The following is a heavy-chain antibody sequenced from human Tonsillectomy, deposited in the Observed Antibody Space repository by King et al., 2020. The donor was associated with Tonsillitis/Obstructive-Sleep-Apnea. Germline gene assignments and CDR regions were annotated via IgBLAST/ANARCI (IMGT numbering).Heavy chain of an antibody. CDR2: IYYSGSS. D-gene: IGHD2-2*01. Sequence: QLQESGPGLVKPSETLSLTCTVSGCSISRSGYYWGRVRQPPGKGLEWIWSIYYSGSSYHNPSLKSRVTISVDKPKNQFSLKLSSVTAADTAVYYCARSSTSLNWFDPWGQGTLVTVSS. CDR1: GCSISRSGYY. V-gene: IGHV4-39*01. J-gene: IGHJ5*02. CDR3: ARSSTSLNWFDP.